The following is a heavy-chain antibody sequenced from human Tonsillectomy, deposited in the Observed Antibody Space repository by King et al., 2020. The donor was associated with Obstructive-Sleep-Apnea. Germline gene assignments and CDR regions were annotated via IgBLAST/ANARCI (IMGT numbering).Heavy chain of an antibody. D-gene: IGHD3-22*01. Sequence: VQLQESGPGLVKPSETLSLTCTVSGGSISSYYWSWIRQPPGKGLEWIGYIYYSGSTNYNPSLKSRVTISVDTSKNQFSLKLSSVTAADTAVYYCARGEPNYYDSSGYYLFDYWGQGTLVTVSS. CDR3: ARGEPNYYDSSGYYLFDY. J-gene: IGHJ4*02. V-gene: IGHV4-59*01. CDR1: GGSISSYY. CDR2: IYYSGST.